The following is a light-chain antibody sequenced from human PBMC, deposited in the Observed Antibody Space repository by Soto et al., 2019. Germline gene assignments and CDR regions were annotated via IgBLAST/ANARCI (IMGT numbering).Light chain of an antibody. Sequence: DYQVTQSPSTLSASVGDRVAITCRASQNIYTWLAWYQQKPGIAPKLLIHKASTLESGVPSRFSGSGFGTESTLTIRGLKPEDSATYYCQQYERYSTFGQGTKVDIK. CDR2: KAS. V-gene: IGKV1-5*03. J-gene: IGKJ1*01. CDR1: QNIYTW. CDR3: QQYERYST.